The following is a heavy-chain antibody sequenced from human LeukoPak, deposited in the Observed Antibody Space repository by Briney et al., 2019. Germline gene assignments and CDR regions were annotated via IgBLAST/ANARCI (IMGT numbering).Heavy chain of an antibody. Sequence: SETLSLTCTVSGGSISSNDCYWSWIRQPPGKGLKWIGNIYYSGSTSYNPSLKSRVAISLDTSKNQFSLNLSSVTAADTAVYYCGFHFDYWGQGTLVTVSS. CDR3: GFHFDY. D-gene: IGHD3-10*01. V-gene: IGHV4-30-4*01. J-gene: IGHJ4*02. CDR1: GGSISSNDCY. CDR2: IYYSGST.